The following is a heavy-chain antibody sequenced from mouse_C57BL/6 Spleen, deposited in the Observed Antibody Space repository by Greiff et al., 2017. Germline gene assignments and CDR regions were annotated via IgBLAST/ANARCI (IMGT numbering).Heavy chain of an antibody. CDR3: TRRRVNYYGSSDWYFDV. Sequence: QVQLQQSGAELVRPGASVTLSCKASGYTFTYYEMHWVKQTPVHGLEWIGAIDPETGGTAYNQKFKGKAILTADKSSSTAYMELRSLTSEDSAVYYCTRRRVNYYGSSDWYFDVWGTGTTVTVSS. CDR2: IDPETGGT. J-gene: IGHJ1*03. V-gene: IGHV1-15*01. D-gene: IGHD1-1*01. CDR1: GYTFTYYE.